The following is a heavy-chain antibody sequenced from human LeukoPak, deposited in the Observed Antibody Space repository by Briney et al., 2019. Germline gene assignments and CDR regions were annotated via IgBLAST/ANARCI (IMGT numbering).Heavy chain of an antibody. CDR1: GGSLSGYH. CDR3: ARPVSGSSGWYYNY. Sequence: PSETLSLTCAVYGGSLSGYHWTWIRQPPGKGLEWIGEINYSGTTNYNPALTSRVTMPADTSTNQFPLKRSSVTAVDTAVYYCARPVSGSSGWYYNYWGQGTLVTVSS. V-gene: IGHV4-34*01. CDR2: INYSGTT. D-gene: IGHD6-19*01. J-gene: IGHJ4*02.